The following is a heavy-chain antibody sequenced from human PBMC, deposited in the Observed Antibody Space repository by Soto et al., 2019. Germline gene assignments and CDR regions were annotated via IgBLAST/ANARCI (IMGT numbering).Heavy chain of an antibody. CDR1: GFTFSDYW. V-gene: IGHV3-7*01. CDR2: IKQDGNEK. J-gene: IGHJ5*02. Sequence: GGSLRLSCAVSGFTFSDYWMSWVRQAPGKGLEWVANIKQDGNEKYYVDSVKGRFTISRDNAKNSLYLQMNSLRAEDTAVYYCARHPSDFWFDPWGQGTLVTVSS. CDR3: ARHPSDFWFDP. D-gene: IGHD2-21*02.